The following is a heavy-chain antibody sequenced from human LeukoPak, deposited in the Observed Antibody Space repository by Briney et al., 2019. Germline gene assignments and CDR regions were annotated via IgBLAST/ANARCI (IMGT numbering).Heavy chain of an antibody. CDR2: IYYSGST. J-gene: IGHJ6*04. CDR1: GGSISSYY. D-gene: IGHD1-26*01. Sequence: SETLSLTCTVSGGSISSYYWSWIRQPPGKGLEWIGYIYYSGSTNYNPSLKSRVTISVDTSKNQFSLKLSSVTAADTAVYYCARLGGATQDVWAKGPRSPSPQ. V-gene: IGHV4-59*01. CDR3: ARLGGATQDV.